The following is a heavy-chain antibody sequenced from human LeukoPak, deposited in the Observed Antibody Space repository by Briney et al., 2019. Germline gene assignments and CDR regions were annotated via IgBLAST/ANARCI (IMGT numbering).Heavy chain of an antibody. CDR3: ARGDGYSYGYEHY. D-gene: IGHD5-18*01. V-gene: IGHV1-69*01. CDR2: IIPVFGTT. J-gene: IGHJ4*01. CDR1: VDTVNKYA. Sequence: GASLRVSCTPSVDTVNKYAFTWVRQAPGLGLEWMGGIIPVFGTTKYAQRFQGRITISADESTSTAYMELRGLRSDDTAIYFCARGDGYSYGYEHYWGQGTLVTVSS.